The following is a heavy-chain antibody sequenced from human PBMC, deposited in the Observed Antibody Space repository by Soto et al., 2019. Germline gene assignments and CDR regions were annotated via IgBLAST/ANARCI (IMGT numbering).Heavy chain of an antibody. J-gene: IGHJ6*02. Sequence: GESLKISCRGSGYDFNTNWFGWVRQLPGRGLEWVGIIYPGGSDTRYSPSFRGQVTISADKSISHVYLQWSSLKASDTAMYYCARNRLRQYYYGMDVWGQGTTVTVSS. CDR2: IYPGGSDT. V-gene: IGHV5-51*01. CDR1: GYDFNTNW. D-gene: IGHD3-10*01. CDR3: ARNRLRQYYYGMDV.